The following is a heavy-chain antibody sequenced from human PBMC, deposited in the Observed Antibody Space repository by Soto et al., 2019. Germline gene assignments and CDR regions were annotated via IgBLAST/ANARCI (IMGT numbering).Heavy chain of an antibody. CDR1: GFTFSNYD. J-gene: IGHJ4*02. CDR2: ISGVGNT. D-gene: IGHD1-1*01. V-gene: IGHV3-23*01. Sequence: GGSLRLSCAASGFTFSNYDMTWVRQAPGKGLEWFSLISGVGNTNYSDSVKGRFTISRDNFKNTLYLHMNSLRAEDTAVHYCAKSDTTHHFDHWGQGALVTVSS. CDR3: AKSDTTHHFDH.